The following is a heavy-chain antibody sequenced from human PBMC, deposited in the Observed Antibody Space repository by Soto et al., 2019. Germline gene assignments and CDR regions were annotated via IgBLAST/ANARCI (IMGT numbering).Heavy chain of an antibody. CDR2: INHSGRT. V-gene: IGHV4-34*01. J-gene: IGHJ4*02. D-gene: IGHD4-17*01. Sequence: QVQLQQWGAGLLKPSETLSLTCDVYGGSFSGYYWSWIRQPPGMGLEWIGAINHSGRTNYNPSLKRRVTISVDTSKNQLSLKLSSVTAADTTAYYCARSKSTVTYCYFDYWGQGTLVTVSS. CDR3: ARSKSTVTYCYFDY. CDR1: GGSFSGYY.